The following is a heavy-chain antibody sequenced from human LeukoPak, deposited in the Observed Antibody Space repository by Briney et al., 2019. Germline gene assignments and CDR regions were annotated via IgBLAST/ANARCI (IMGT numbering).Heavy chain of an antibody. D-gene: IGHD6-13*01. CDR1: GFTFSSSA. Sequence: GGSLRLSCIASGFTFSSSAMSWVRQAPGEGLEWVSDINGSGGRTYYADSVKGRFTISRDNSKSTLLLQMNSLRAEDTAVYFCAKAGSMSWYDYWGQGTLVTVSS. V-gene: IGHV3-23*01. J-gene: IGHJ4*02. CDR2: INGSGGRT. CDR3: AKAGSMSWYDY.